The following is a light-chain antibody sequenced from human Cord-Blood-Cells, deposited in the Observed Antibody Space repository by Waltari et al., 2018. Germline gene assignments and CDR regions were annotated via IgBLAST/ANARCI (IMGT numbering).Light chain of an antibody. CDR2: DVS. J-gene: IGLJ3*02. Sequence: QSALTQPASVSGSPGQSITISCTGTSSDVGGYNYVSWYQQHPGKAPKLMIYDVSKRRSGVSNRFSGSKSCHTASLTISVLQAEAEADYYCSSSTRSSTWVFGGGTKLTVL. V-gene: IGLV2-14*01. CDR1: SSDVGGYNY. CDR3: SSSTRSSTWV.